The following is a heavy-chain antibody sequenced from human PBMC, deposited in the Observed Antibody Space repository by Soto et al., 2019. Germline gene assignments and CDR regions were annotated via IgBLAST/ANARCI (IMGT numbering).Heavy chain of an antibody. J-gene: IGHJ6*02. V-gene: IGHV5-10-1*01. CDR1: GYSFTSYW. CDR3: ARHNNYYYGMNV. CDR2: IDPSDSYT. Sequence: GESLKISCKGSGYSFTSYWITWVRQMPGKGLEWMGRIDPSDSYTDYSPSFEGHVTISADMSISTAYLQWSSLRASDTAMYYCARHNNYYYGMNVWGQGTTVTVSS.